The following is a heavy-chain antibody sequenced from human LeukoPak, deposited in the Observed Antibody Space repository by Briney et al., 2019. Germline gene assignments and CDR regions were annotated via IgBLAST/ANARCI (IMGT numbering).Heavy chain of an antibody. CDR1: AYSISRGYY. CDR3: ARERVLAYCGGDCYPTLDY. CDR2: IYTSGST. J-gene: IGHJ4*02. V-gene: IGHV4-4*07. D-gene: IGHD2-21*02. Sequence: PSETLSLTCAVSAYSISRGYYWSWIRQPAGKGLEWIGRIYTSGSTNYNPSLKSRVTMSVDTSKNQFSLKLSSVTAADTAVYYCARERVLAYCGGDCYPTLDYWGQGTLVTVSS.